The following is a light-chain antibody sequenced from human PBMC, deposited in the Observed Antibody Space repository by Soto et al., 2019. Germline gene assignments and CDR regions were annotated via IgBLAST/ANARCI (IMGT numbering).Light chain of an antibody. J-gene: IGKJ5*01. CDR1: QSVTSTY. CDR3: QQYGSSHT. V-gene: IGKV3-20*01. Sequence: EIVLTQSPGTLSLSPGERATLSCRASQSVTSTYLAWYQQKPGQAPRLLIYGASSRAIGIPDRFSGSVSGSDFIPTINRLEPEEFAVYYCQQYGSSHTFGQGTRLEI. CDR2: GAS.